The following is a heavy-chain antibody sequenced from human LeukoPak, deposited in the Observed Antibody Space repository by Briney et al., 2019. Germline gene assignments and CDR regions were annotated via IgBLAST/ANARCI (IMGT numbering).Heavy chain of an antibody. V-gene: IGHV4-61*02. Sequence: SETLSLTCTVSGGSISSGSYYWSWIRQPAGKGLEWIGRIYTSGSTNYNPSLKSRVTISVDKSKNQFSLKLSSVTAADTAVYYCARVVNGRLWFGELFRFDPWGQGTLVTVSS. CDR3: ARVVNGRLWFGELFRFDP. J-gene: IGHJ5*02. D-gene: IGHD3-10*01. CDR2: IYTSGST. CDR1: GGSISSGSYY.